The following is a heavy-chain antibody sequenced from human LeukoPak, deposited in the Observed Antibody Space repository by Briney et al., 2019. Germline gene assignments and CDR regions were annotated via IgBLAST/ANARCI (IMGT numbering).Heavy chain of an antibody. CDR3: ARSPIFGVVIGYYYYYMDV. V-gene: IGHV1-69*13. CDR1: GGTFSSYA. J-gene: IGHJ6*03. D-gene: IGHD3-3*01. Sequence: EASVKVSCKASGGTFSSYAISWVRQAPGQGLEWMGGIIPIFGTANYAQKFQGRVTITADESTSTAYMELSSLRSEDTAVYYCARSPIFGVVIGYYYYYMDVWGKGTTVTVSS. CDR2: IIPIFGTA.